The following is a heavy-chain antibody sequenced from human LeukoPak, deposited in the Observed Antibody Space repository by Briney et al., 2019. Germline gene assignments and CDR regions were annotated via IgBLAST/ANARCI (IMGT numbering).Heavy chain of an antibody. CDR2: INHSGST. V-gene: IGHV4-34*01. Sequence: SETLSLTCAVYGGSFSGYYWSWIRQPPGKGLEWIGEINHSGSTNYNLSLKSRVTISVDTSKNQFSLKLSSVTAADTAVYYCARDRYCSSTSCYFRFDPWGQGTLVTVSS. CDR3: ARDRYCSSTSCYFRFDP. J-gene: IGHJ5*02. D-gene: IGHD2-2*01. CDR1: GGSFSGYY.